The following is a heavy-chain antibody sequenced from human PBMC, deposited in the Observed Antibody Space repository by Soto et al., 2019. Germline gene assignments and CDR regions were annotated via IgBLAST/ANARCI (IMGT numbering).Heavy chain of an antibody. CDR3: ARDSIMIAAAGTYSVWFDP. J-gene: IGHJ5*02. V-gene: IGHV6-1*01. D-gene: IGHD6-13*01. CDR1: GDSVSSNSAA. CDR2: TYYRSKWYN. Sequence: SQTLSLTCAISGDSVSSNSAAWNWIRQSPSRGLEWLGRTYYRSKWYNDYAVSVKSRITINPDTSKNQFSLQLNSVTPEDTAVYYCARDSIMIAAAGTYSVWFDPWGQGTLVTVSS.